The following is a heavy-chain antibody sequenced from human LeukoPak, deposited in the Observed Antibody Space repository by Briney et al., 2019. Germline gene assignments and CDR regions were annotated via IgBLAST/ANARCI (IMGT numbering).Heavy chain of an antibody. CDR2: MYYSGST. J-gene: IGHJ4*02. CDR3: ARYDVWGTYRAFDY. V-gene: IGHV4-59*08. D-gene: IGHD3-16*02. Sequence: PSETLSLTCTASGGSISSYYWSWIRKPPGKGLEWIGYMYYSGSTNYNPSLKSRVTISVDTSKNQFSLKLSSVTAADTAVYYCARYDVWGTYRAFDYWGQGTLVTVSS. CDR1: GGSISSYY.